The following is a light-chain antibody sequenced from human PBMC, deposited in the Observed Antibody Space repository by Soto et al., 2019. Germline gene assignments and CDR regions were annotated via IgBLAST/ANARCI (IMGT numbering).Light chain of an antibody. CDR1: QSISSW. V-gene: IGKV1-5*03. Sequence: DIQMTQSPSTLSASVGDRVTITCRASQSISSWLAWYQQKPGKAPKILIYKASRLESGVPSRFSGSGSETEFTLTISSLQPDDFATYYCQQYNSYSWTFGQGTKVEIK. CDR2: KAS. J-gene: IGKJ1*01. CDR3: QQYNSYSWT.